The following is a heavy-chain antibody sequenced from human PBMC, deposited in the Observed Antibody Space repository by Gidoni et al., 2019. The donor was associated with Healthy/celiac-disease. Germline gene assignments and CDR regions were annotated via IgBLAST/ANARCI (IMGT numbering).Heavy chain of an antibody. Sequence: QVQLQESGPGLVKPSETLSLPCTVSGGSISSYYWSWIRQPPGKGLEWIGYIYYSGSTNYNPSLKSRVTISVDTSKNQFSLKLSSVTAADTAVYYCARVSRLGTIDYWGQGTLVTVSS. CDR3: ARVSRLGTIDY. CDR1: GGSISSYY. CDR2: IYYSGST. V-gene: IGHV4-59*01. J-gene: IGHJ4*02. D-gene: IGHD7-27*01.